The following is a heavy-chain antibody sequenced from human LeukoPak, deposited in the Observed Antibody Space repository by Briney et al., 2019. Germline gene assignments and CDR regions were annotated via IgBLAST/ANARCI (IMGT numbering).Heavy chain of an antibody. CDR2: IYYSGIT. Sequence: SETLSLTCSFSGGSISSYYWSWIRQPPGKGLEWIGYIYYSGITKYNPSLKSRVTISVDTSKNQFSLRLSSVTAADTAVYYCAAQATSTWPFDYWGQGTLITVSS. J-gene: IGHJ4*02. CDR3: AAQATSTWPFDY. V-gene: IGHV4-59*01. CDR1: GGSISSYY. D-gene: IGHD2/OR15-2a*01.